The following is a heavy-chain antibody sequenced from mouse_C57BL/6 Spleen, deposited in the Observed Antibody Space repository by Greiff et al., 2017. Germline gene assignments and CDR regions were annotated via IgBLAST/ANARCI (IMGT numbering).Heavy chain of an antibody. CDR2: INPNNGGT. J-gene: IGHJ2*01. CDR1: GYTFTDYY. Sequence: VQLQQSGPELVKPGASVKISCKASGYTFTDYYMNWVKQSPGKSLEWIGDINPNNGGTSYNQKFKGKATLTVDKSSSTAYMELRSLTSEDSAVYYCARLGDGYYLYYFDYWGQGTTLTVSS. D-gene: IGHD2-3*01. V-gene: IGHV1-26*01. CDR3: ARLGDGYYLYYFDY.